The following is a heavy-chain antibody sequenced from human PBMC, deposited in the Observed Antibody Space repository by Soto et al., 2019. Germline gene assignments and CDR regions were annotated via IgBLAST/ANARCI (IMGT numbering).Heavy chain of an antibody. D-gene: IGHD3-3*01. Sequence: XSVKVSCKGSVYTFTSYGISWVRQAPGQGLEWMGWISAYNGNTNYAQKLQGRVTMTTDTSTSTAYMELRSLRSDDTAVYYCARDDTYYDFWSGNYYYYGMDAWGQGTTVTVSS. CDR1: VYTFTSYG. CDR3: ARDDTYYDFWSGNYYYYGMDA. CDR2: ISAYNGNT. V-gene: IGHV1-18*04. J-gene: IGHJ6*02.